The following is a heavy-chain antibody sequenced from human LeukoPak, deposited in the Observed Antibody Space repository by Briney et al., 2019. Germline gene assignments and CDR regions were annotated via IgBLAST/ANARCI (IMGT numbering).Heavy chain of an antibody. D-gene: IGHD3-10*01. V-gene: IGHV4-39*07. CDR3: ARVRRGYGSGSYLTRGFGP. CDR2: IYYSGST. J-gene: IGHJ5*02. Sequence: PSETLSLTCTVSGGSISSSSYYWGWIRQPPGKGLEWIGSIYYSGSTYYSPSLESRVTIFVDTSKNQFSLKLSSVTAADTAVYYCARVRRGYGSGSYLTRGFGPWGQGTLVTVSS. CDR1: GGSISSSSYY.